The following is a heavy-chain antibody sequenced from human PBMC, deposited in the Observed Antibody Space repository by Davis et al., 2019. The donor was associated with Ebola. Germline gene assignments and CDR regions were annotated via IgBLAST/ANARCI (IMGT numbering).Heavy chain of an antibody. CDR1: GDSVSINTAG. V-gene: IGHV6-1*01. J-gene: IGHJ4*02. CDR3: ARGGLRGYLDY. CDR2: TYFNSKYYS. D-gene: IGHD3-3*01. Sequence: HSQTPSLTRAISGDSVSINTAGWNWTRQSPSRGLEWLGRTYFNSKYYSDYAVSVRGRITINADPSKNQFSLQLNSVTPEDTAVYYCARGGLRGYLDYWGQGTLVTVSS.